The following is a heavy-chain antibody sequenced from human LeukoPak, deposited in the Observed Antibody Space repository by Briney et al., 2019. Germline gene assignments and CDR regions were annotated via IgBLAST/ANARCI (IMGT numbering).Heavy chain of an antibody. J-gene: IGHJ5*02. V-gene: IGHV4-59*01. CDR2: IYYSGST. Sequence: SETLSLTCTVSGGSIRSYYWSWIRQPPGKGLEWIWYIYYSGSTNYNPSLKSRVTISVDTSRNQFSLKLSSVTAADTAVYYCARDNLSWFDPWGQGTLVTVSS. D-gene: IGHD3-16*02. CDR1: GGSIRSYY. CDR3: ARDNLSWFDP.